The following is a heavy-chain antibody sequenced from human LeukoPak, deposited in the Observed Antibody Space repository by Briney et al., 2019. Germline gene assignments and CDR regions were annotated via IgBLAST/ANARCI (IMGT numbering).Heavy chain of an antibody. J-gene: IGHJ3*02. D-gene: IGHD3-3*01. CDR3: ARLTAWNGYYDAFDI. CDR1: GGSITSYY. CDR2: IHYSGNT. V-gene: IGHV4-59*01. Sequence: SETLSLTCTVSGGSITSYYWSWIRQPPGKGLEWIGYIHYSGNTNYNSSLKSRVTISVDTSKNQFSLKLSSVTAADTAVYYCARLTAWNGYYDAFDIWGQGTMVTVPS.